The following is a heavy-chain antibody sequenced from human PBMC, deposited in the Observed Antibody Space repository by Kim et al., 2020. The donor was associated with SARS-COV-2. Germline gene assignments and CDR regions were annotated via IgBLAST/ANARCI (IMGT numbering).Heavy chain of an antibody. Sequence: AGSVKGRFTISRNKSKNTLYLQMSSLRAEDTAVYYCVKGESRVAAAGTYWGQGTLVTVSS. J-gene: IGHJ4*02. D-gene: IGHD6-13*01. V-gene: IGHV3-64D*09. CDR3: VKGESRVAAAGTY.